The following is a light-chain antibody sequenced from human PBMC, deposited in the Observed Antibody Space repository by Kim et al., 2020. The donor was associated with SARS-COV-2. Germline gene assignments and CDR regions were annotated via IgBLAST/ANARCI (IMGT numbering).Light chain of an antibody. J-gene: IGLJ1*01. Sequence: GQSVTISCNGTSSDVGGYNYVSWYQQHPGKAPKLMIYDVSKRPSGVPDRFSGSKSGNTASLTISGLQAEDEADYYCCSYAGSYNYVFGSGTKVTVL. V-gene: IGLV2-11*01. CDR3: CSYAGSYNYV. CDR2: DVS. CDR1: SSDVGGYNY.